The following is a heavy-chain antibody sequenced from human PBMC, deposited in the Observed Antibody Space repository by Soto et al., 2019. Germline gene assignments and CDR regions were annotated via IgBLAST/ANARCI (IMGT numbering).Heavy chain of an antibody. CDR3: ARDRAPPGSYGMDV. J-gene: IGHJ6*02. Sequence: GGSVRLSCAASGFTFSSYSMNWVRQAPGKGLEWVSSISSSSSYIYYADSVKGRFTISRDNAKNSLYLQMNSLRAEDTAVYYCARDRAPPGSYGMDVWGQGTTVTVSS. CDR1: GFTFSSYS. D-gene: IGHD3-10*01. CDR2: ISSSSSYI. V-gene: IGHV3-21*01.